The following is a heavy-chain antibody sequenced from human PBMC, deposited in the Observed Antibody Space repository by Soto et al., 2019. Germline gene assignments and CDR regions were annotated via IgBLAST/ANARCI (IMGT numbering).Heavy chain of an antibody. Sequence: QVQLVESGGGLVKPGGSLRLSCAASGFTFSDYYMSWIRQAPGKGLEWVSYISSSGSTIYYADSVKGRFTISRDNAKNSXXLQMNSLRAEDTAVYYCARGLIEQWLVWEYYGMDVWGQGTTVTVSS. CDR2: ISSSGSTI. CDR1: GFTFSDYY. CDR3: ARGLIEQWLVWEYYGMDV. V-gene: IGHV3-11*01. D-gene: IGHD6-19*01. J-gene: IGHJ6*02.